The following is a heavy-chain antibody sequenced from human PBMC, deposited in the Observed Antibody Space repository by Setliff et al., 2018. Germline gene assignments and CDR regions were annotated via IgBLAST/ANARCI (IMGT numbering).Heavy chain of an antibody. CDR1: GFSFSDHS. J-gene: IGHJ4*02. Sequence: PGGSLRLSCATSGFSFSDHSMDWVRQAPGKGLEWVSVTYSDGRTNYADSVKGRFIISRDNSKSTLYLQMNSLRAEDTAIYYCAKDKDVRVDYFDYWGPGTLVTVSS. D-gene: IGHD3-10*01. CDR2: TYSDGRT. V-gene: IGHV3-53*01. CDR3: AKDKDVRVDYFDY.